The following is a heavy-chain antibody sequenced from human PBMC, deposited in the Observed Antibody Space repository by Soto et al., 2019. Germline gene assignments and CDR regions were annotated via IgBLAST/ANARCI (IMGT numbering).Heavy chain of an antibody. CDR1: GFTFSSYA. D-gene: IGHD2-2*02. V-gene: IGHV3-23*01. CDR2: LTISGGST. J-gene: IGHJ5*02. Sequence: EVQLLESGGGLVQPGGSLRLSCAASGFTFSSYAMTWVRQAPGKGLEWVSALTISGGSTYYADSVKGRFTISRDNSKSTLYLQMNSRRAEATAVYYCTKGAFVGVPAAIPPTDSWGQGTLVTVSS. CDR3: TKGAFVGVPAAIPPTDS.